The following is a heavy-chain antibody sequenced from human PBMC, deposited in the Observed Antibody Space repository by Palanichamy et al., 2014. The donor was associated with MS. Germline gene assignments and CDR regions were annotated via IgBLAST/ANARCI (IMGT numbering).Heavy chain of an antibody. V-gene: IGHV3-23*01. D-gene: IGHD6-13*01. CDR1: GFTFSSYA. Sequence: EVQLLESGGGLVQPGGSLRLSCAASGFTFSSYAMSWVRQAPGKGLEWVSAISGGGAGTYYADSVKGRFTISRDNSKNTLYLQMNSLRAEDTAVYYCAKSPDGGIRAYDYWGQGTLVTASS. J-gene: IGHJ4*02. CDR3: AKSPDGGIRAYDY. CDR2: ISGGGAGT.